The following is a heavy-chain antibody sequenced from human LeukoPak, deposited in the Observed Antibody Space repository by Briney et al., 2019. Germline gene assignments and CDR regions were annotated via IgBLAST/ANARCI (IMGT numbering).Heavy chain of an antibody. D-gene: IGHD3-10*01. CDR3: AREGVRGDSGVDY. V-gene: IGHV4-59*01. J-gene: IGHJ4*02. CDR2: NYYSGST. Sequence: PSDPLSLTCTVSGGSIRRYYWRWLRQPPGKGLEWIGYNYYSGSTNYNPSLKSRVTISLDTSKNQFSLKLSSVTAADTAVYYCAREGVRGDSGVDYWGQGTLVTVSS. CDR1: GGSIRRYY.